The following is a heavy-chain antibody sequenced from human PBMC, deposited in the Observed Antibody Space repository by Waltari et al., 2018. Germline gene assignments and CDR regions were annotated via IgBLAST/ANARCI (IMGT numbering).Heavy chain of an antibody. J-gene: IGHJ6*02. CDR3: AKGHSGSPTIFGVIYYGLEV. CDR2: LSGDSVST. Sequence: EVQLLESGGDLVQPGESLRLSCVASGSIFSSYAMTWVRQAPGKGREWGSGLSGDSVSTYYADSVRGRFTIFRDNSKDTVYLQMDRLRGEDGGLYFCAKGHSGSPTIFGVIYYGLEVWGQGTTVTVSS. V-gene: IGHV3-23*01. CDR1: GSIFSSYA. D-gene: IGHD3-3*01.